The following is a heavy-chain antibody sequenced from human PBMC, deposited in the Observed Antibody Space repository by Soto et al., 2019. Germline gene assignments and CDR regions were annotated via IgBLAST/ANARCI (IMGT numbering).Heavy chain of an antibody. D-gene: IGHD2-21*02. Sequence: SETLFLTYTGSGGSTRSGYYPLTLVPQSPGKGLEWIGYIHHSGSILYNPSLKSRVTISVDTSKNQFSLHLSSVTAADTAVYFCAREDDGGDSLDVWGQGTTVTVSS. CDR1: GGSTRSGYYP. CDR2: IHHSGSI. CDR3: AREDDGGDSLDV. V-gene: IGHV4-30-4*08. J-gene: IGHJ6*02.